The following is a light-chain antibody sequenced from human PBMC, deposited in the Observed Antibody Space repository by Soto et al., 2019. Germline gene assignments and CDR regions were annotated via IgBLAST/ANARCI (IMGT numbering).Light chain of an antibody. CDR2: LEGSGSY. CDR1: SGHSSYI. CDR3: ETWDSNIWV. V-gene: IGLV4-60*02. Sequence: QPVLTQSSSASASLGPSVKLTCTLSSGHSSYIIAWHQQQPGKAPRYLMKLEGSGSYNKGSGVPDRFSGSSSGADRYLTISNLQFEDEADYYCETWDSNIWVFGGGTQLTVL. J-gene: IGLJ3*02.